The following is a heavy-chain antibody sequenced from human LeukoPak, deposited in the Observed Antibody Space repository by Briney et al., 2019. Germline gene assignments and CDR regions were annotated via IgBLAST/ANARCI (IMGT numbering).Heavy chain of an antibody. CDR3: ARGFYYTGMDV. D-gene: IGHD3-10*01. CDR2: TYYRSKLYN. CDR1: GXXVSSXSXX. V-gene: IGHV6-1*01. J-gene: IGHJ6*02. Sequence: SXXXSXXCAXXGXXVSSXSXXWNWIRQSPSRGLXWLGRTYYRSKLYNDYAVSVKSRITINPDTSKNQFSLQLNSVTPEDTAVYYCARGFYYTGMDVWGQGTTVTVSS.